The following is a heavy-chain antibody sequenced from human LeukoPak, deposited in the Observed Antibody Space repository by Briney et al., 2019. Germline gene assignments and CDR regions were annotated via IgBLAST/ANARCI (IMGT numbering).Heavy chain of an antibody. CDR1: GDSITTYY. D-gene: IGHD2-15*01. Sequence: SETLSLTCTVSGDSITTYYWSWIRQPPGKGLEWIGYIYYSGSTNYNPSLKSRVTISVDTSKNQFSLKLSSVTAADTAVYYCARYCSGGSCYSGHYYYYYMDVWGKGTTVTVSS. CDR3: ARYCSGGSCYSGHYYYYYMDV. CDR2: IYYSGST. J-gene: IGHJ6*03. V-gene: IGHV4-59*01.